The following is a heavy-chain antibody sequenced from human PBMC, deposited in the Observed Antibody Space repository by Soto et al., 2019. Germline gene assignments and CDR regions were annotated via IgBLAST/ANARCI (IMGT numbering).Heavy chain of an antibody. D-gene: IGHD6-13*01. Sequence: LSLTCTVSGGSISSGGYYWSWIRQHPGKGLEWIGYIYYSGSTYYNPSLKSRVTISVDTSKNQFSLKLSSVTAADTAVYYCARERPDGSRLDPWGQGTLVTVSS. CDR1: GGSISSGGYY. V-gene: IGHV4-31*03. CDR3: ARERPDGSRLDP. J-gene: IGHJ5*02. CDR2: IYYSGST.